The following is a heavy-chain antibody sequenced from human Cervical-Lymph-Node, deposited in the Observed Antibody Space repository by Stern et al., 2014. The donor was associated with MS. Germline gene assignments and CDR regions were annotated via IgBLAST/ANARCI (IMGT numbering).Heavy chain of an antibody. Sequence: QVQLVQSGAEVRKAGASVMVPCKSSGYKFTNYGISWVRQAPGQGLEWMGWISAHNGNTKYAQKFQGRVSMTTDRSTTTAYMELRSLRSDDTAVYYCATWAASRYFYGMDVWGQGTTVTVSS. CDR1: GYKFTNYG. J-gene: IGHJ6*02. V-gene: IGHV1-18*04. CDR2: ISAHNGNT. D-gene: IGHD2-15*01. CDR3: ATWAASRYFYGMDV.